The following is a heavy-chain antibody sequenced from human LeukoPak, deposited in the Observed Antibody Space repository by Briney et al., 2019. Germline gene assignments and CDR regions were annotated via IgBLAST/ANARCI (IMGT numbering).Heavy chain of an antibody. Sequence: GGSLRLSCAGSGFIFSTYVMHWVRQAPGKGLEWVAVISYDGSNKYYADSVKGRFTISRDNPKNTLYLQMNSLRAEDTAVYYCAREAIQRYYYDSSGFDYWGQGTLVTVSS. CDR1: GFIFSTYV. V-gene: IGHV3-30-3*01. CDR2: ISYDGSNK. D-gene: IGHD3-22*01. J-gene: IGHJ4*02. CDR3: AREAIQRYYYDSSGFDY.